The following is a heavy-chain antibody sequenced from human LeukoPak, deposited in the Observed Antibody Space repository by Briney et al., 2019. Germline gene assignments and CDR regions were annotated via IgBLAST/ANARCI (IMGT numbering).Heavy chain of an antibody. V-gene: IGHV1-3*01. CDR1: GYTFSSHA. Sequence: GASVKVSCKASGYTFSSHAVHWVRQAPGQRLEWMGWINAGNGDTKYSQKFQDRVTITRDTSASTAYMELSSLRSEDTVVYYCAIHCSGGSCSRSYYFDYWGQGTRVTVSS. D-gene: IGHD2-15*01. J-gene: IGHJ4*02. CDR2: INAGNGDT. CDR3: AIHCSGGSCSRSYYFDY.